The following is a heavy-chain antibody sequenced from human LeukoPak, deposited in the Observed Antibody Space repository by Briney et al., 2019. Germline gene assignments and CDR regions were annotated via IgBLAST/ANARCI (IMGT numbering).Heavy chain of an antibody. CDR3: ARQADIVVVPAFYYYYYGMDV. J-gene: IGHJ6*02. Sequence: SETLSLTCTVSGGSISSSSYYWGWIRQPPGKGLEWIGSIYYSGNTYYNPSLKSRVTISVGTSENQFSLKLSSVTAADTAVYYCARQADIVVVPAFYYYYYGMDVWGQGTTVTVSS. CDR2: IYYSGNT. CDR1: GGSISSSSYY. D-gene: IGHD2-2*01. V-gene: IGHV4-39*01.